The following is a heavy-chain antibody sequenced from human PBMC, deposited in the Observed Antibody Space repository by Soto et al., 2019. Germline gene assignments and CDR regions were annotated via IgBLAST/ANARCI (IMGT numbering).Heavy chain of an antibody. V-gene: IGHV4-30-4*01. CDR2: IYYSGST. D-gene: IGHD5-18*01. J-gene: IGHJ4*02. CDR1: GGSISSGDYY. CDR3: ARGRRGYSYGYADFDY. Sequence: SETLSLTCTVSGGSISSGDYYWSWIRQPPGKGLEWIGYIYYSGSTYYNPSLKSRVTISVDTSKNQFSLKLSSVTAADTAVYYCARGRRGYSYGYADFDYWGQGTLVTVSS.